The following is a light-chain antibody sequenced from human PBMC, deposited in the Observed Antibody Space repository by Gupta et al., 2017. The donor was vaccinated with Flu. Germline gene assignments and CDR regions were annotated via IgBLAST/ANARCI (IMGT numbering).Light chain of an antibody. CDR3: NSRDSSGNHLWV. Sequence: SSELTQDPAVSVALGQTVRITCQGDSLRSYYASWYQQTPGQAPVLVISGENKRPSGNPDRFSGARSGNTASLTITGAQAEDEADYYCNSRDSSGNHLWVFGGGTKLTVL. J-gene: IGLJ3*02. V-gene: IGLV3-19*01. CDR2: GEN. CDR1: SLRSYY.